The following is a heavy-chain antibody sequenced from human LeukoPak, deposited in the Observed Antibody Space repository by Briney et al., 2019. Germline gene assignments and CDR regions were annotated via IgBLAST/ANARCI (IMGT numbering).Heavy chain of an antibody. V-gene: IGHV5-51*01. CDR2: IYPGDSDT. D-gene: IGHD3-22*01. Sequence: HGESLKISCKGSGYTFTDYWIGWVRQMPGKGLEWMGIIYPGDSDTRYSPSFQGQVTISADKSISTAYLQWSSLKASDTAMYYCARHQVGGSSGYQNFDYWGQGTLVTVSS. J-gene: IGHJ4*02. CDR3: ARHQVGGSSGYQNFDY. CDR1: GYTFTDYW.